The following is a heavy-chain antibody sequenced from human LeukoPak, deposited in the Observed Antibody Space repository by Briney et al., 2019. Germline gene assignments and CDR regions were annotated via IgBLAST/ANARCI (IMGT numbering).Heavy chain of an antibody. CDR2: IGTTGDT. Sequence: PGGSLRLSCEVSGFTFSSYDMHWVRQTTGKGLEWVSGIGTTGDTHYPDSVKGRFTASRENAKNSLYLQMNSLRAGDTAVYYCARGKRYSSSWFYNRFDPWGQGTLVTVSS. J-gene: IGHJ5*02. CDR1: GFTFSSYD. V-gene: IGHV3-13*01. D-gene: IGHD6-13*01. CDR3: ARGKRYSSSWFYNRFDP.